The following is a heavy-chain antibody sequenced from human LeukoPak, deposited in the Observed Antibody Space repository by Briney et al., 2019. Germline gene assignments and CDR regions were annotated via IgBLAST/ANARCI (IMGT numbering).Heavy chain of an antibody. CDR3: ARGRYNGRGDY. J-gene: IGHJ4*02. Sequence: ASVKVSCKASGYTFTGYHMHWVRQAPGQGLEWMGWINPKSGGTVYAQKFQGRVTMTRDTSSSTAYMELSRLRFDDTVVYYCARGRYNGRGDYWGQGTLVTVSS. CDR2: INPKSGGT. V-gene: IGHV1-2*02. CDR1: GYTFTGYH. D-gene: IGHD1-14*01.